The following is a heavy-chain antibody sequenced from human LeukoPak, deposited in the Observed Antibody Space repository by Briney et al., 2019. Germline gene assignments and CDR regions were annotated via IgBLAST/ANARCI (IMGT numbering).Heavy chain of an antibody. V-gene: IGHV3-23*01. CDR3: ARDPYSGNYGNDYYYYMDV. J-gene: IGHJ6*03. Sequence: KPGGSLRLSCAASGFPFSTFAMGWVRQVPEKGLEWVSFINGGGYTTYYTDSVKGRFTISRDNAKNSLYLQMDSLGPDDTAVYYCARDPYSGNYGNDYYYYMDVWGKGTTVTISS. CDR1: GFPFSTFA. D-gene: IGHD1-26*01. CDR2: INGGGYTT.